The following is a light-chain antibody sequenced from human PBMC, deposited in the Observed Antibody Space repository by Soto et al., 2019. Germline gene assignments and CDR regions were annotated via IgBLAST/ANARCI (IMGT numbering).Light chain of an antibody. CDR3: QQYGGSPYT. Sequence: EIVLTQSPGTLSLSPGERATLSCRASQSVRSNYLAWYQQKPGQAPRLLIYGASSRATGIPDRFSGTGSGTDFNLTISRLEPEDLAVYYCQQYGGSPYTVGQGPKLEIK. CDR2: GAS. J-gene: IGKJ2*01. CDR1: QSVRSNY. V-gene: IGKV3-20*01.